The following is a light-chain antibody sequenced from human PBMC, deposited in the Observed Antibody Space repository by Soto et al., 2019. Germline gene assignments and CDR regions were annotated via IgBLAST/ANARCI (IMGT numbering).Light chain of an antibody. CDR2: DAS. Sequence: IVMTQSPATLSVSPGGRATLSCRASQSISDTLAWYQQKPGQAPRLLIYDASNRPTGIPARFSGSGSGTGFTLTISSLEPEDSAVYFCRQRSNWPTWTFGQGTKVDIK. CDR1: QSISDT. J-gene: IGKJ1*01. CDR3: RQRSNWPTWT. V-gene: IGKV3-11*01.